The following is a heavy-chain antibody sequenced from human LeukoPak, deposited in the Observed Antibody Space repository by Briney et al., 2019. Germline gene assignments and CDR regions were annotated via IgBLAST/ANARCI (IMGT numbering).Heavy chain of an antibody. CDR1: GYAFSSFA. Sequence: ASLKVSCKTSGYAFSSFAIAWVRQAPGQGLEWMGWISTYTNTSAAQKFQGRVTMTTDTSTSTAYMELTSLRSDDTAVYYCARCYDFWTGYFDYWGQGTRVTVSS. J-gene: IGHJ4*02. CDR2: ISTYTNT. V-gene: IGHV1-18*01. D-gene: IGHD3-3*01. CDR3: ARCYDFWTGYFDY.